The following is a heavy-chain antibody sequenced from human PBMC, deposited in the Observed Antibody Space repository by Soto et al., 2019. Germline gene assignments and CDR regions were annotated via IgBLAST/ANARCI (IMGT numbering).Heavy chain of an antibody. CDR1: GFTFSSYA. CDR3: AKDQNSLDYGMDV. Sequence: EVQLLESGGGLVQPGGSLRLSCAASGFTFSSYAMNGVRQAPGKGLEWVSTISASGGSTYYADSVKCRFTLSRDNSKNTLYLQMNSLRAEDTAVYYCAKDQNSLDYGMDVWGQGSPVTVSS. J-gene: IGHJ6*02. V-gene: IGHV3-23*01. CDR2: ISASGGST. D-gene: IGHD1-7*01.